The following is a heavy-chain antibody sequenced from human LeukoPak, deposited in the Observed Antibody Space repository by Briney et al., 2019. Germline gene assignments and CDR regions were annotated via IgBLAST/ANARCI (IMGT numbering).Heavy chain of an antibody. Sequence: SEPLSLTCTVSGGSISSYYWSWIRQPPGKGLEWIGYIYYSGSTNYNPPLKSRVTISVDTSKNQFSLKLSSVTAADTAVYYCARLGLSSESYLDYWGQGTLVTVSS. D-gene: IGHD6-19*01. CDR3: ARLGLSSESYLDY. CDR1: GGSISSYY. V-gene: IGHV4-59*08. CDR2: IYYSGST. J-gene: IGHJ4*02.